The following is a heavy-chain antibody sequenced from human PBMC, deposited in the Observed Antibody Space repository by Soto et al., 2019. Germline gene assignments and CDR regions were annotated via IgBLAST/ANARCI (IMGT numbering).Heavy chain of an antibody. CDR2: ISYDGSNK. CDR3: ARDIAVAGGSYYYYGMDV. J-gene: IGHJ6*02. CDR1: GFTFSSYA. V-gene: IGHV3-30-3*01. Sequence: GGSLRLSCAASGFTFSSYAMHWVRQAPGKGLEWVAVISYDGSNKYYADSVKGRFTISRDNSKNTLYLQMNSLRAEDTAVYYCARDIAVAGGSYYYYGMDVWGQGTTVTVSS. D-gene: IGHD6-19*01.